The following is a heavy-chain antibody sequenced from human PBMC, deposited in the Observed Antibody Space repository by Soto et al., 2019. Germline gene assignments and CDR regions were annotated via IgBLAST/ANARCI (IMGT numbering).Heavy chain of an antibody. Sequence: VGSLGLSCAASVFTFSSYCMHWVRHSPGKGLEWVAVIWDDGSNKYYADSVKGRFTISRDNSKNTLYLQMNSLRAEDTVVYYCPRQPITQCGVYRSPHYGMDVRGQGTTVSVS. J-gene: IGHJ6*02. CDR3: PRQPITQCGVYRSPHYGMDV. CDR1: VFTFSSYC. D-gene: IGHD3-3*01. V-gene: IGHV3-33*01. CDR2: IWDDGSNK.